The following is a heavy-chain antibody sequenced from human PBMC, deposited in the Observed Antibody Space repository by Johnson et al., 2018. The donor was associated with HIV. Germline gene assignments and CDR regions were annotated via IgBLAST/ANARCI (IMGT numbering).Heavy chain of an antibody. D-gene: IGHD6-6*01. CDR1: GFIFSSYW. V-gene: IGHV3-9*01. Sequence: VQLVESGGGVVQPGKSLKLSCAASGFIFSSYWMHWVRQAPGKGLEWVSGISWTSGSIGYADSVKGRFTISRDNSKKSLYLQMNSLRNEDTALYYCAKASVIAARPKGGNAFDIWGQGTMVTVSS. CDR3: AKASVIAARPKGGNAFDI. CDR2: ISWTSGSI. J-gene: IGHJ3*02.